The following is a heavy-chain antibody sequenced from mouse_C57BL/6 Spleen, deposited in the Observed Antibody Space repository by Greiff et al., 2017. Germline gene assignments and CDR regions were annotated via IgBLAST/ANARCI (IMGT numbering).Heavy chain of an antibody. CDR3: ARGGQDAMDY. J-gene: IGHJ4*01. CDR1: GYTFTSYW. V-gene: IGHV1-50*01. Sequence: VQLQQPGAELVKPGASVKLSCKASGYTFTSYWMQWVKQRPGQGLEWIGEIDPSDSYTNYNQKFKGKATLTVDTSSSTAYMQLSSLTSEDSAVYYCARGGQDAMDYWGQGTSVTVSS. CDR2: IDPSDSYT. D-gene: IGHD3-3*01.